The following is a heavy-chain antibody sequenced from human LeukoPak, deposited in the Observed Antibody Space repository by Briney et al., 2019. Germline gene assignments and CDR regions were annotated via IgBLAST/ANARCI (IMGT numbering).Heavy chain of an antibody. J-gene: IGHJ5*02. CDR2: INHSGST. CDR3: ARSPFGITIFGVVIQARGNWIDP. V-gene: IGHV4-34*01. CDR1: GGSFSGYY. D-gene: IGHD3-3*01. Sequence: SETLSLTCAVYGGSFSGYYWSWIRQPPGKGLEWIGEINHSGSTNYNPSLKSRVTISVDTSKNQFSLKLSSVTAADTAVYYCARSPFGITIFGVVIQARGNWIDPWGQGTLVTVSS.